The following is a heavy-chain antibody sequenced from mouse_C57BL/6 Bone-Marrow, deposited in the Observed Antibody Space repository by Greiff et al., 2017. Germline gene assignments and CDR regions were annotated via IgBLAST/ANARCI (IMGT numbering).Heavy chain of an antibody. CDR2: IWSDGST. D-gene: IGHD1-1*01. CDR1: GFSLTSYG. J-gene: IGHJ4*01. V-gene: IGHV2-6-1*01. CDR3: ARHSYGSSRYYAMDY. Sequence: VKLQESGPGLVAPSQSLSITCTVSGFSLTSYGVHWVRQPPGKGLEWLVVIWSDGSTTYNSALKSRLSISKDNSKSQVFLKMNSLQTDDTAMYYCARHSYGSSRYYAMDYWGQGTSVTVSS.